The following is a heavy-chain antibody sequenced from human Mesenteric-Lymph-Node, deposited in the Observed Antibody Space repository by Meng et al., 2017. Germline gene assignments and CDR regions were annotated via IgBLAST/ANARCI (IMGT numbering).Heavy chain of an antibody. D-gene: IGHD3-10*01. CDR3: ARGTPGRSYSDY. J-gene: IGHJ4*02. Sequence: QVRLLQAGAEVKKPGASVRVSCEASGYTFASYGISWLRQAPGQGLEWMGWFVNNVDTYSAQKFQGRVTMTTDTHTSTAFMELRSLRSDDTAVYYCARGTPGRSYSDYWGQGTLVTVSS. CDR2: FVNNVDT. CDR1: GYTFASYG. V-gene: IGHV1-18*01.